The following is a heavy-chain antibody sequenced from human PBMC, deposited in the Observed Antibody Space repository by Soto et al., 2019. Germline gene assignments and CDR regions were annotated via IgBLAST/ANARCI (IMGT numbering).Heavy chain of an antibody. J-gene: IGHJ4*02. CDR2: INHSGST. Sequence: SETLSLTCAVYGGSFSGYYWSWIHQPPGKGLEWIGEINHSGSTNYNPSLKSRVTISVDTSKNQFSLKLSSVTAADTAVYYCARGPHSSSWYWGGRPEYYFDYWGQGTLVTVSS. V-gene: IGHV4-34*01. CDR3: ARGPHSSSWYWGGRPEYYFDY. D-gene: IGHD6-13*01. CDR1: GGSFSGYY.